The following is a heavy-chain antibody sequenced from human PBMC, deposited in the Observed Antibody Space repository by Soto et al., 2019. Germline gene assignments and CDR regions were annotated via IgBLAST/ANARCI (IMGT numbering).Heavy chain of an antibody. J-gene: IGHJ4*02. CDR3: RKGDYGDY. CDR1: GYTFTSYG. CDR2: ISAYNGNT. Sequence: QVRLVQSGAEVKKPGASVKVSCKASGYTFTSYGISWVRQAPGQGLEWMGWISAYNGNTNYAQKLQGRVTTTTDTTSRTENIELRRLGSDDTDVYYCRKGDYGDYRGQGTLVTVFS. V-gene: IGHV1-18*01.